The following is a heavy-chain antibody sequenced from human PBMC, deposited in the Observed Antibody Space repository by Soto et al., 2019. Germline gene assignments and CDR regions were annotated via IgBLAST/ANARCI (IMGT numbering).Heavy chain of an antibody. CDR3: ARDPSNGNSHASYCDF. D-gene: IGHD3-16*01. CDR2: LSGSSRAI. Sequence: EVQLVASGGGLVQPGGSLRLSCAASGFTFSNFAMNWVRRAPGKGPEWVSYLSGSSRAINYADSVKGRFIVSRDNAKHSLFLQMNSLRDEDTAVYYCARDPSNGNSHASYCDFWGQGTLVTVSS. V-gene: IGHV3-48*02. J-gene: IGHJ4*02. CDR1: GFTFSNFA.